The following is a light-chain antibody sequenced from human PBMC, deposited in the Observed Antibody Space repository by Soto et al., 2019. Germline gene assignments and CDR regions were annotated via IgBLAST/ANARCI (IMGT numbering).Light chain of an antibody. J-gene: IGKJ2*01. CDR3: PQDGNSLLMYP. Sequence: DIGLTQSPCTLSLSPGERATLSCRAIQSVSSSYLAWYQQKPGQAPRLLMYGASSRATGIPDRFSGSGSGTDVTLTISRLEPEDFALYYCPQDGNSLLMYPFGKGTKLDIK. CDR1: QSVSSSY. V-gene: IGKV3-20*01. CDR2: GAS.